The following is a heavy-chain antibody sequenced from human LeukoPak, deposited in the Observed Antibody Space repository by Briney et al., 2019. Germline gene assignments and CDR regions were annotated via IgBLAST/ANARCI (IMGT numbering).Heavy chain of an antibody. CDR1: GYSFTSYW. J-gene: IGHJ4*02. CDR3: ARRRCSGGSCYHLDY. Sequence: GESLKICCKGSGYSFTSYWIGWGRQMPGKGLEWVGIIYPGDSDTRYSSSFQGQVTITADKSISTVYLQWSSPKASDTARYYCARRRCSGGSCYHLDYWGQGTLVTVSS. CDR2: IYPGDSDT. D-gene: IGHD2-15*01. V-gene: IGHV5-51*01.